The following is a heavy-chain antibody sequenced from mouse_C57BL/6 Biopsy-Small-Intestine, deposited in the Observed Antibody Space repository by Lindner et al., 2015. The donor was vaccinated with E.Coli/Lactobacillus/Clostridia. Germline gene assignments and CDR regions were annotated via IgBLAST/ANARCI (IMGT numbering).Heavy chain of an antibody. V-gene: IGHV1-36*01. Sequence: SVKVSCKVSGYTLTELSMHWVRQAPGKGLEWMGRFDPEDGETIYAQKFQGRVTMTEDTSASTAYMELSSLRSEDTAVYYCARDFPRYSSHFDPWGQGTLVTVS. CDR3: ARDFPRYSSHFDP. J-gene: IGHJ3*01. D-gene: IGHD2-5*01. CDR1: GYTLTELS. CDR2: FDPEDGET.